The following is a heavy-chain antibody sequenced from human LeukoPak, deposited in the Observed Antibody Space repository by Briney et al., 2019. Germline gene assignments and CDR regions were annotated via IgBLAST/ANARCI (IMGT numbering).Heavy chain of an antibody. V-gene: IGHV4-4*07. J-gene: IGHJ4*02. CDR3: ARGLYSSGWYAFGY. CDR1: GGSISSYY. CDR2: FYISGSR. Sequence: SETLSLTCTVSGGSISSYYWSWVRQPAGKGLEWIGRFYISGSRKYNPSLKSRVTMSVDTSNNQFSLELTSVTAADTAVYYCARGLYSSGWYAFGYWGQGTLVTVSS. D-gene: IGHD6-19*01.